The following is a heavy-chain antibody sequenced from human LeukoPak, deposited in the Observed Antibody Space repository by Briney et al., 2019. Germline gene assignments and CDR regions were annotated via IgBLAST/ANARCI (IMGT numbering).Heavy chain of an antibody. CDR1: GFSLRSFW. D-gene: IGHD3-3*01. CDR3: ARVRFLEWSDY. CDR2: INQEGSEK. Sequence: GGFLRLSCEPSGFSLRSFWMTWVRQAPGKGPEWVANINQEGSEKYYGDSVKGRFTISRDNAKNTLYLEMNSLRAEDTAVYYRARVRFLEWSDYWGQGTLVTVSS. V-gene: IGHV3-7*01. J-gene: IGHJ4*02.